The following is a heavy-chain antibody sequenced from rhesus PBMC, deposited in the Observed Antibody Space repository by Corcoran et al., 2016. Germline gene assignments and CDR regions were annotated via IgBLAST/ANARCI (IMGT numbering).Heavy chain of an antibody. Sequence: EVQLVESGGGLAKPGGSLRLSCAASGFTFSDYYIHWVRQASGKGLECVSRIRRGGGNTWYADSVKGRFTISREIAKNTLFLQMDSLRPEDTAVYYCARDPARLGRFDVWDPGVLVTVSS. J-gene: IGHJ5-1*01. CDR2: IRRGGGNT. CDR1: GFTFSDYY. V-gene: IGHV3-59*01. CDR3: ARDPARLGRFDV.